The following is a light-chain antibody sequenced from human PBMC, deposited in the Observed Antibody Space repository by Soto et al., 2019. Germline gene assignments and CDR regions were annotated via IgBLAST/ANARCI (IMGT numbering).Light chain of an antibody. CDR1: SSDIGRYDY. Sequence: QLVLTQPASVSGSPGQSITISCTGTSSDIGRYDYVSWYQQFPGKAPKLMIYRVINRPSGVSDRFSGSKSGNSASLSISGLQPEDEASYFCGSYTSATTWVFGGGTKVTVL. CDR2: RVI. CDR3: GSYTSATTWV. V-gene: IGLV2-14*03. J-gene: IGLJ3*02.